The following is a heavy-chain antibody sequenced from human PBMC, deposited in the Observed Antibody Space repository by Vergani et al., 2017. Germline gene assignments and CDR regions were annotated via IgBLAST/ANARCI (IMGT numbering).Heavy chain of an antibody. CDR3: ARLSYDTTAYLQGGYDC. CDR1: GFTFSACP. J-gene: IGHJ4*02. D-gene: IGHD3-22*01. V-gene: IGHV3-23*01. Sequence: EVQLLQSGGGVIQPGGSVRLSCAASGFTFSACPMTWVRQAPGQGLEWVSAISARYPSTYYADSVKGRFTISRDNSKNMLYLHMNSLRAEDTAVYYCARLSYDTTAYLQGGYDCWGQGTLVSVSS. CDR2: ISARYPST.